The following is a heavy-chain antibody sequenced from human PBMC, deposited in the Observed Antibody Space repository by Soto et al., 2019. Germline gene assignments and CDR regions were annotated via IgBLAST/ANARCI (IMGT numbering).Heavy chain of an antibody. CDR2: VSHDGRNT. V-gene: IGHV3-30*18. J-gene: IGHJ4*02. CDR1: GFTFSDYA. CDR3: AKGGRQWLVTSDFNY. D-gene: IGHD6-19*01. Sequence: VQLVESGGGVVQPGRSLRLSCAASGFTFSDYAMHWVRQAPGKGLEWGAVVSHDGRNTHYADSVKGRFTISRDSSKNTVARERTSLRAEDTAVYYCAKGGRQWLVTSDFNYWGQGALVTVSS.